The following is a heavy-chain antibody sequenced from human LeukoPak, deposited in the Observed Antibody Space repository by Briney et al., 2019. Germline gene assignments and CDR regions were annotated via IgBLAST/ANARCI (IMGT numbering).Heavy chain of an antibody. D-gene: IGHD3-22*01. CDR1: GYTFTSYG. CDR3: AREGAYYDSSGYYSYYFDY. Sequence: ASVKVSCKASGYTFTSYGISWVRQAPGQGLEWMGWISAYNGNTNYAQKLQGRVTMTTDTSTSTAYMELSSLRSEDTAVYYCAREGAYYDSSGYYSYYFDYWGQGTLVTVSS. CDR2: ISAYNGNT. V-gene: IGHV1-18*01. J-gene: IGHJ4*02.